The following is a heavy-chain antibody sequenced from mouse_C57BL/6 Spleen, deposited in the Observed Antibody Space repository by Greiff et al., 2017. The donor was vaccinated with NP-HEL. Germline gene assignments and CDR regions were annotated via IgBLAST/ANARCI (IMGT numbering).Heavy chain of an antibody. Sequence: EVQLQESGPGLVKPSQTVFLTCTVTGISITTGNYRWSWIRQFPGNKLEWIGYIYYSGTITYNPSLTSRTTITRDTPKNQFFLEMNSLTAEDTATYYCARVLDSSGSYYFDYWGQGTTLTVSS. V-gene: IGHV3-5*01. J-gene: IGHJ2*01. CDR3: ARVLDSSGSYYFDY. D-gene: IGHD3-2*02. CDR1: GISITTGNYR. CDR2: IYYSGTI.